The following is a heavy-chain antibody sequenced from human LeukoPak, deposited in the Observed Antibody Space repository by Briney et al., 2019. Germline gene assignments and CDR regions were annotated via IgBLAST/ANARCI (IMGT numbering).Heavy chain of an antibody. Sequence: SVKVSCKASGGTFSSFPISWVRQAPGQGLEWLGRFIPFLDTTNYAHKFQGRVKITADKSTSTAYLELRSLRSEDTAIYYCARATELGEWFGDLLYIWGQGTTVTVSS. CDR3: ARATELGEWFGDLLYI. CDR1: GGTFSSFP. CDR2: FIPFLDTT. J-gene: IGHJ6*02. V-gene: IGHV1-69*08. D-gene: IGHD3-10*01.